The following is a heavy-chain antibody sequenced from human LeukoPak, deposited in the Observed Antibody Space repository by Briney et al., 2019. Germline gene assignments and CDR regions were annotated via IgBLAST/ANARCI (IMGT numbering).Heavy chain of an antibody. CDR3: VRDSSSLFGY. D-gene: IGHD6-19*01. CDR2: ISGSGSTI. Sequence: GGSLRLSCGASGFIFSSYSMNWVRQAPGKGLEWVSYISGSGSTIYYADSVKGRFTISRDNAKNSLYLQMNSLRAEDTAVYYCVRDSSSLFGYWGQGTLVIVSS. CDR1: GFIFSSYS. J-gene: IGHJ4*02. V-gene: IGHV3-48*01.